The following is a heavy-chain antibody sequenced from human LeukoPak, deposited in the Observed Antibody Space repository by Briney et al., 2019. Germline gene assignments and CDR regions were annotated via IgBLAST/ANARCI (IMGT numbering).Heavy chain of an antibody. V-gene: IGHV4-59*08. CDR1: GGSISSYY. Sequence: SETLSLARTVSGGSISSYYWSWIRQPPGKGLEWIGYIYYSGSTNYNPSLKSRVTISVDTSKNQFSLKLSSVTAADTAVYYCARHSDYGDYFNYWGQGTLVTVSS. J-gene: IGHJ4*02. CDR2: IYYSGST. D-gene: IGHD4-17*01. CDR3: ARHSDYGDYFNY.